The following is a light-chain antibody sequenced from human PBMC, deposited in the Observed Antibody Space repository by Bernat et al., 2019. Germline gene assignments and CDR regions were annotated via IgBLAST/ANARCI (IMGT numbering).Light chain of an antibody. Sequence: EIVLTQSPGTLSLSPGERATLSCSASQSVSSSYLAWYQQKPGLAPRLLIYGASSRATGIPDRFSGSGTGTDFTLTISRLEPEDFAVYYCQQYGSSPRTFGQGTKVEIK. CDR1: QSVSSSY. V-gene: IGKV3-20*01. J-gene: IGKJ1*01. CDR3: QQYGSSPRT. CDR2: GAS.